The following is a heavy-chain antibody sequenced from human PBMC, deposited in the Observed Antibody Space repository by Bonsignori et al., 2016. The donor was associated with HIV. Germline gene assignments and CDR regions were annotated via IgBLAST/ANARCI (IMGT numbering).Heavy chain of an antibody. CDR2: MNPNNGNT. CDR3: ARDGSGSFNWFDP. V-gene: IGHV1-8*01. J-gene: IGHJ5*02. Sequence: WVRQAPGQGLEWMGWMNPNNGNTGYAQNFQGRVTMTRNTSISTAYMEPSSLTSEDTAVYYCARDGSGSFNWFDPWGQGTLVTVSS. D-gene: IGHD3-10*01.